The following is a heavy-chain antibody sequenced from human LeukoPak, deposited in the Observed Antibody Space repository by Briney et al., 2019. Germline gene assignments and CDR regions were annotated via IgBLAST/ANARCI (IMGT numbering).Heavy chain of an antibody. D-gene: IGHD3-10*01. Sequence: GGPLRLSCAASGFTFSNAWMIGVRQAPGKGLEWVGRIKSKTDGGTTDYAAPVTGSFTISSDDSTNTLYLQMNSLKTEDTAIYYCTKTYYYGAGSLDYWGQGTLVTVSS. J-gene: IGHJ4*02. CDR1: GFTFSNAW. CDR2: IKSKTDGGTT. CDR3: TKTYYYGAGSLDY. V-gene: IGHV3-15*01.